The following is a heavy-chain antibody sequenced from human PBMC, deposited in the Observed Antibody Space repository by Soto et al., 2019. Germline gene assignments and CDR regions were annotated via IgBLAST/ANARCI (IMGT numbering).Heavy chain of an antibody. CDR1: GFSFLMDG. CDR3: ARDSPGSGYFPSDYGLDV. D-gene: IGHD3-3*01. V-gene: IGHV3-33*01. Sequence: QVQLVESGGGVVQPGRSLRLSCAASGFSFLMDGMHWVRQAPGKGLEWVAVIWHDGKNKYYADSVKGRFSISRDNFKNTLYLQMNNLRAEDTAMYYCARDSPGSGYFPSDYGLDVWGQGTMVIVSS. J-gene: IGHJ6*02. CDR2: IWHDGKNK.